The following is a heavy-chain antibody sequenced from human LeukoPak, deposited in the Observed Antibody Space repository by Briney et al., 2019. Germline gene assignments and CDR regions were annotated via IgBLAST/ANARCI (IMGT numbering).Heavy chain of an antibody. Sequence: GGSLRLSCAASGFTFSSYGMHWVRQAPGKGLEWVAVISYDGSNKYYADSVKGRFTISRDNSKNTLYLQMNSLRAEDTAVYYCAKDIGGHSRDAYYYYGMDVWGQGTTVTVSS. CDR1: GFTFSSYG. D-gene: IGHD5-18*01. V-gene: IGHV3-30*18. CDR3: AKDIGGHSRDAYYYYGMDV. J-gene: IGHJ6*02. CDR2: ISYDGSNK.